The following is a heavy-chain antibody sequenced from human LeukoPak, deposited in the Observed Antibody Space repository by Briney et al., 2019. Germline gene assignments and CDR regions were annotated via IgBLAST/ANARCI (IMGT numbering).Heavy chain of an antibody. V-gene: IGHV3-49*04. J-gene: IGHJ4*02. D-gene: IGHD2-8*01. CDR1: GFTFDHYS. CDR3: TRESPKYVFDS. CDR2: IRGSVYGGAT. Sequence: GGSLRLSCAASGFTFDHYSMNWVRQAPGKGLEWVGFIRGSVYGGATEYAASVKGRFTVSTDASKTIGYLQMTSLKTEDTAIYYCTRESPKYVFDSWGQGTLVTVYS.